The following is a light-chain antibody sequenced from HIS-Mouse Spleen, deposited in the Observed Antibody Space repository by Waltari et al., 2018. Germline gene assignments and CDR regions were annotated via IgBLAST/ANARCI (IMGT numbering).Light chain of an antibody. V-gene: IGLV2-14*03. CDR1: SSAVGCYNY. Sequence: QSALTHPASVSASPGQSITIPCTGTSSAVGCYNYVSWYQQHPAKAPKLMIHDVSNRPSGVSNRFSGFKSGNTASLTSSGLQAEDEADYYCSSYTSSSTEVFGGGTKLTVL. J-gene: IGLJ2*01. CDR3: SSYTSSSTEV. CDR2: DVS.